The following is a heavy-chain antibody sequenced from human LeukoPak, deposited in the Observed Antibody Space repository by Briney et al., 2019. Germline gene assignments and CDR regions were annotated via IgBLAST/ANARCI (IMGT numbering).Heavy chain of an antibody. CDR3: ARAMGAAGKVCGGKHRQYYYYYMDV. Sequence: ASETLSLTCTVSGYSISSDYYWSWIRQPPGKGLEWIGEINHSGSTNYNPSLKSRVTISVDTSKNQFSLKLSSVTAADTAVYYCARAMGAAGKVCGGKHRQYYYYYMDVWGKGTTVTVSS. CDR1: GYSISSDYY. J-gene: IGHJ6*03. CDR2: INHSGST. D-gene: IGHD6-13*01. V-gene: IGHV4-34*01.